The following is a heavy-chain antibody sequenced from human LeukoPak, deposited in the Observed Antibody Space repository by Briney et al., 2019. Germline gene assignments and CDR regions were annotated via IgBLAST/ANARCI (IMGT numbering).Heavy chain of an antibody. CDR2: ISGSGGST. CDR3: TRGPYCSSTSCCALGAFDI. D-gene: IGHD2-2*01. Sequence: GSLRLSCAASGFTFSTYAMSWVRQAPGKGLEWVSGISGSGGSTYYADSVKGRFTISRDNSKNTLYLQMNSLRAEDTAVYYCTRGPYCSSTSCCALGAFDIWGQGTMVTVSS. CDR1: GFTFSTYA. J-gene: IGHJ3*02. V-gene: IGHV3-23*01.